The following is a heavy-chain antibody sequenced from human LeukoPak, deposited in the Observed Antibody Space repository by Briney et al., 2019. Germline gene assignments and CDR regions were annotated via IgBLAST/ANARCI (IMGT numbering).Heavy chain of an antibody. D-gene: IGHD3-22*01. CDR3: ARADSSGYYYGPPYYYYGMDV. CDR2: TYYRSKWYN. J-gene: IGHJ6*02. CDR1: GDSVSSNSAA. Sequence: SQTLSLTCAISGDSVSSNSAAWNWIRQSPSRGLEWLGRTYYRSKWYNDYAVSVKSRITINPDTSKNQFSLQLNSVTPEDTAVYYCARADSSGYYYGPPYYYYGMDVWGQGTTVTVSS. V-gene: IGHV6-1*01.